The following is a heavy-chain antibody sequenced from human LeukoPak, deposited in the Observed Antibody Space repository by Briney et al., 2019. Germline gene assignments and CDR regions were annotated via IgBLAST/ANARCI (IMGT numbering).Heavy chain of an antibody. CDR1: GYTFTGFY. V-gene: IGHV1-2*02. CDR3: AKNLERDYYYGMDV. D-gene: IGHD1-1*01. Sequence: ASVKVSCKASGYTFTGFYMHWVRQAPGQGLEWMGWINPNSGGANYAQKFQGRVTMTRDTSISTACMELSRLRSDDTAVYYCAKNLERDYYYGMDVWGQGTTVTVSS. J-gene: IGHJ6*02. CDR2: INPNSGGA.